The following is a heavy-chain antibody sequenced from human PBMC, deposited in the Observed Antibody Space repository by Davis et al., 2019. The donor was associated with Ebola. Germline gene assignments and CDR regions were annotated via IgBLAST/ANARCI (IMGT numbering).Heavy chain of an antibody. CDR1: GFTFSSYA. V-gene: IGHV3-23*01. D-gene: IGHD2-15*01. Sequence: GESLKISCAASGFTFSSYAMSWVRQAPGKGLEWVSAISGSGDGTYYVDSVKGRFTISRDNSKNTLYLQMNSLRDEDTAVYYCARGYCSSGNCYWGAHSWGQGTLVTVSS. CDR2: ISGSGDGT. J-gene: IGHJ4*02. CDR3: ARGYCSSGNCYWGAHS.